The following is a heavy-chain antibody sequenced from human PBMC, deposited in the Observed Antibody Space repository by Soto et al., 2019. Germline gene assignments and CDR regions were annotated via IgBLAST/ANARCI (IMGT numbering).Heavy chain of an antibody. CDR2: IYHSGST. V-gene: IGHV4-31*03. CDR3: ARARMVRGVIYYYGMDV. Sequence: QVQLQESGPGLVKSSQTLSLTCTVSGGSISSGGNYWSWIRQHPGKGLEWIGYIYHSGSTYYNPSLKSRVTISVDTSKNQSSLNLNSVTAADTAVYYCARARMVRGVIYYYGMDVWGQGTTVTVSS. J-gene: IGHJ6*02. D-gene: IGHD3-10*01. CDR1: GGSISSGGNY.